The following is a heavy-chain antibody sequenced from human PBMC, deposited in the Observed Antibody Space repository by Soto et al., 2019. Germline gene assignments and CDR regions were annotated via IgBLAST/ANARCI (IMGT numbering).Heavy chain of an antibody. D-gene: IGHD6-25*01. CDR2: IIPLLGIA. J-gene: IGHJ4*02. CDR3: AVEQRQLFRGYYFVY. CDR1: GGTFSSYT. V-gene: IGHV1-69*02. Sequence: QVQLVQSGAEVKKPGSSVKVSCKASGGTFSSYTISWLRQAPGQGLEWMGRIIPLLGIANYAQKFQGRVMIAADKPTSTGDMELSRLSCEVPVVYDSAVEQRQLFRGYYFVYWGQETLVSLS.